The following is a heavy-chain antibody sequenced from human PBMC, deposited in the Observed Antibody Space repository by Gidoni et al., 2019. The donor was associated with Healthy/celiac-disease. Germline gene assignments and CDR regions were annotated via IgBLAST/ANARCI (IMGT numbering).Heavy chain of an antibody. Sequence: QVQLVESGGGVVQPGRSLRLPCSASGCPFRSYAIHWVRQAPGKGLEWVAVISYDGSNKYYADSVKGRFTISRDNSKNTLYLQMNSLRAEDTAVYYCARGTRTLPSMIVVVNPPTDYWGQGTLVTVSS. V-gene: IGHV3-30-3*01. D-gene: IGHD3-22*01. CDR3: ARGTRTLPSMIVVVNPPTDY. CDR1: GCPFRSYA. CDR2: ISYDGSNK. J-gene: IGHJ4*02.